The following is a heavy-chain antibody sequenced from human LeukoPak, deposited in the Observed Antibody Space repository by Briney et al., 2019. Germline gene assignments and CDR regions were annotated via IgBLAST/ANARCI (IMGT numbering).Heavy chain of an antibody. V-gene: IGHV4-31*03. CDR1: GGSISSGGYS. J-gene: IGHJ4*02. D-gene: IGHD3-3*01. Sequence: SETLSLTCTVSGGSISSGGYSWSWIRQHPGKGLEWIGYIYYSGSTYYNPSLKSRVTISVDTSKNQFSLKLSSVTAADTAVYYCARPSPYYDFWSGNDYFDYWGQGTLVTVSS. CDR3: ARPSPYYDFWSGNDYFDY. CDR2: IYYSGST.